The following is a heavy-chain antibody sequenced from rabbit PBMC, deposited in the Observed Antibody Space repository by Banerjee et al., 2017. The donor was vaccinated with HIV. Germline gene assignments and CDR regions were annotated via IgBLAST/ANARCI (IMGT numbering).Heavy chain of an antibody. CDR1: GIDFTKYY. CDR2: IYGAKGST. V-gene: IGHV1S7*01. CDR3: VRDRANIGGDYGPYYFDL. Sequence: QLTETGGGLVQPGGSLTLSCKASGIDFTKYYITWVRQAPGKGLEWIGIIYGAKGSTDYASWVNGRFTISSDNAQSTVDLKMTSLTAADTATYFCVRDRANIGGDYGPYYFDLWGQGTLVTVS. J-gene: IGHJ4*01. D-gene: IGHD2-1*01.